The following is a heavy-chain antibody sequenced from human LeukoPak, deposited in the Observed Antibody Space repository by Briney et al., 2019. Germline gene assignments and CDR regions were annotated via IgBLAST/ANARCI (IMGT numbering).Heavy chain of an antibody. Sequence: GGSLRLSCAASGFTFSSYGMYWVRQAPGKGLEWVAFIRYDGSNKYYADSVKGRFTVSRDNSKNTLYLQMKSLRAEDTAVYYCARETPYSSSWTVFDYWGQGTLVTVSS. CDR1: GFTFSSYG. CDR2: IRYDGSNK. D-gene: IGHD6-13*01. V-gene: IGHV3-30*02. CDR3: ARETPYSSSWTVFDY. J-gene: IGHJ4*02.